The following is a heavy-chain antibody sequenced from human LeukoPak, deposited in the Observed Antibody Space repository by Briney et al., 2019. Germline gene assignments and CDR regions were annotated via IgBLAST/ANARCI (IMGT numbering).Heavy chain of an antibody. Sequence: SETLSLTCTVSGGSISSYYWSWIRQPAGKGLEWIGRIYTSGSTNYNPSLKSRVTMSVDTSKNQFSLKLSSVTAADTAVYYCARGFDSSGYYYFYAFDIWGQGTMVTVSS. CDR2: IYTSGST. J-gene: IGHJ3*02. V-gene: IGHV4-4*07. CDR3: ARGFDSSGYYYFYAFDI. CDR1: GGSISSYY. D-gene: IGHD3-22*01.